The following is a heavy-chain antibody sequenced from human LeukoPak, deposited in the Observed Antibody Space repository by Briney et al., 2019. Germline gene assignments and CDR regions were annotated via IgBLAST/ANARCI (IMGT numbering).Heavy chain of an antibody. CDR3: ARDHAYCGGDCSTYYFDY. J-gene: IGHJ4*02. Sequence: SVKVSCKASGGAFSSYTISWVRQAPGQGLEWMGRIIPILGIANYAQKFQGRVTITADKSTSTAYMELSSLRSEDTAVYYCARDHAYCGGDCSTYYFDYWGQGTLVTVSS. CDR1: GGAFSSYT. D-gene: IGHD2-21*01. CDR2: IIPILGIA. V-gene: IGHV1-69*04.